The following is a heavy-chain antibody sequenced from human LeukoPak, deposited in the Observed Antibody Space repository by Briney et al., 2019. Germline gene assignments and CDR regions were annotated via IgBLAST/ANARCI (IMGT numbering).Heavy chain of an antibody. D-gene: IGHD1-1*01. CDR1: GGSISSYY. Sequence: SETLSLTCTVSGGSISSYYWSWIRQPPGKGLEWIGYIYYSGSTNYNPSLKSRVTISVDTSKNQFSLKLSSVTAADTAVYYCAKVTWQGYAPAAEYFQHWGQGTLVTVSS. V-gene: IGHV4-59*01. CDR3: AKVTWQGYAPAAEYFQH. CDR2: IYYSGST. J-gene: IGHJ1*01.